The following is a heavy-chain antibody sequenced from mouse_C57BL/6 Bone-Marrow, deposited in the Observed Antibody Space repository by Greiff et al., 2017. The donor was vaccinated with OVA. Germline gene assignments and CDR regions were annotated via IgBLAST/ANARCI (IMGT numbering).Heavy chain of an antibody. J-gene: IGHJ3*01. Sequence: VQLQQPGAELVMPGASVKLSCKASGYTFTSYWMHWVKQRPGQGLEWIGEIVPSDSYTNYNQKFKGKSTLTVDKSSSTAYMQLSSLTSEDSAVYYCARSTTVVAPGFAYWGQGTLVTVSA. D-gene: IGHD1-1*01. CDR1: GYTFTSYW. V-gene: IGHV1-69*01. CDR3: ARSTTVVAPGFAY. CDR2: IVPSDSYT.